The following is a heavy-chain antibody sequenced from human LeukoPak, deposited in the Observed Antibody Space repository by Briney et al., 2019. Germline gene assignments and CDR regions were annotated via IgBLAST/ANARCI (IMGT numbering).Heavy chain of an antibody. CDR3: ARVVRGATGSDY. CDR1: GVAFSTYA. D-gene: IGHD1-26*01. Sequence: SGGSLRLSCAASGVAFSTYARSWVRQAPGKGLEWVSAISPSGGTTYYADSVKGRFTISRDNSKDTLYLRMNSLRAEDTAVYYCARVVRGATGSDYWGQGTLVTVSS. CDR2: ISPSGGTT. V-gene: IGHV3-23*01. J-gene: IGHJ4*02.